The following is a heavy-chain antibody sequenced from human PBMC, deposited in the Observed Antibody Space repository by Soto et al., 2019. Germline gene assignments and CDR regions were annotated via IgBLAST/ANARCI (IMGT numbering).Heavy chain of an antibody. Sequence: GASVKVSCKVSGYTLTELSMHWVRQAPGKGLEWMGGFDPEDGETIYAQKFQGRVTMTEDTSTDTAYMELSSLRSEDTAVYYCATVNYGDYPFDPWGQGTLVTVS. CDR3: ATVNYGDYPFDP. CDR1: GYTLTELS. J-gene: IGHJ5*02. D-gene: IGHD4-17*01. CDR2: FDPEDGET. V-gene: IGHV1-24*01.